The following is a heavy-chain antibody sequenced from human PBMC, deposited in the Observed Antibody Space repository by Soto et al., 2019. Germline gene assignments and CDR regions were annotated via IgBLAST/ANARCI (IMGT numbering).Heavy chain of an antibody. CDR2: IIPIFGTA. CDR3: ARVSEVPAAIGIAFDI. J-gene: IGHJ3*02. CDR1: GGTFSSYA. Sequence: QVQLVQSGAEVKKPGSSVKVSCKASGGTFSSYAISWVRQAPGQGLEWMGGIIPIFGTANYAQKFQGRVTITADESTSTAYMELSSLRSEDTAVHYCARVSEVPAAIGIAFDIWGQGTMVTVSS. D-gene: IGHD2-2*02. V-gene: IGHV1-69*01.